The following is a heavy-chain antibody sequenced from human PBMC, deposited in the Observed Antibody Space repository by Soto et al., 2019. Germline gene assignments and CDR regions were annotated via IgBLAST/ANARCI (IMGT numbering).Heavy chain of an antibody. CDR3: ARTRTTYKTALDY. J-gene: IGHJ4*02. CDR2: ISSSSATI. CDR1: GSSLSSYS. Sequence: PGGSLRLSCAASGSSLSSYSMNWVRQAPGKGLEWVSYISSSSATIYHADSVKGRFTISRDNAKNSLYLQMNSLRDEDTAVYYCARTRTTYKTALDYWGQGTLVTVSS. D-gene: IGHD4-17*01. V-gene: IGHV3-48*02.